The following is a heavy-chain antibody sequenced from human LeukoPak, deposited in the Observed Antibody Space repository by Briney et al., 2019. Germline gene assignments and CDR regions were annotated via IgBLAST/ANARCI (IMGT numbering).Heavy chain of an antibody. J-gene: IGHJ4*02. CDR1: GFTFSSYA. D-gene: IGHD6-19*01. Sequence: GGSLRLSCAASGFTFSSYAMHWVRQAPGKGLEWVAVISYDGSNKYYADSVKGRFTISRDNSKNTLYLQMNSLRAEDTAVYYCARAGSSGWYVFDYWGQGTLVTASS. CDR2: ISYDGSNK. CDR3: ARAGSSGWYVFDY. V-gene: IGHV3-30-3*01.